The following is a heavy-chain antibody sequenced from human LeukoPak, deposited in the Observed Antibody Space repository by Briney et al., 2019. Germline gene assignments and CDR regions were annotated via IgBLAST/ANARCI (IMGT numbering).Heavy chain of an antibody. Sequence: PGGSLRLSCAASGFTFDDYAMRWVRQAPGKGLEWVSGISRNSGSIGYADSVKGRFTISRDNAKNSLYLQMNSLRAEDTALYYCAKGLWFGEFDYWGQGTLVTVSS. CDR3: AKGLWFGEFDY. CDR1: GFTFDDYA. J-gene: IGHJ4*02. D-gene: IGHD3-10*01. V-gene: IGHV3-9*01. CDR2: ISRNSGSI.